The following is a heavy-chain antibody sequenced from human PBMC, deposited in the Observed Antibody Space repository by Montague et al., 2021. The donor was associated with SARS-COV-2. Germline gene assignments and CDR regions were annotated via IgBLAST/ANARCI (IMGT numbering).Heavy chain of an antibody. CDR1: GGSISSSNYY. V-gene: IGHV4-39*07. D-gene: IGHD3-10*01. CDR3: ARDDIVLQGVTKGMDV. J-gene: IGHJ6*02. Sequence: GTLSLTCTVSGGSISSSNYYWGWIRQPPGKGLEWIGNMYYSGSTYYNPSLKSRVTISIDTSKNQFSLKLSSVTAADTAVYYCARDDIVLQGVTKGMDVWGQGTTVTVS. CDR2: MYYSGST.